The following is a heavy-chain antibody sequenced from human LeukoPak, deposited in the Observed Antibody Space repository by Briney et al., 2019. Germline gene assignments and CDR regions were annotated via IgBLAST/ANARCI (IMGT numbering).Heavy chain of an antibody. Sequence: PGGSLRLSCAASGFTVSNYDLHWVRQGTGKGLEWVSGISTAGDPYYPGCVEGRFTISRENAKKSLYLQMNSLRDGDTAVYYCARGIRAGVWAFDIWGQGTMVTVAS. CDR3: ARGIRAGVWAFDI. CDR2: ISTAGDP. V-gene: IGHV3-13*04. CDR1: GFTVSNYD. J-gene: IGHJ3*02. D-gene: IGHD3-10*01.